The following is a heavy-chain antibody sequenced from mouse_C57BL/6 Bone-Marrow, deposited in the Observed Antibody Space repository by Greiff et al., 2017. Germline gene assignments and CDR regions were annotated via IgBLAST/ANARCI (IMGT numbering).Heavy chain of an antibody. D-gene: IGHD2-4*01. CDR1: GYTFTSSW. Sequence: QVQLQQPGAELVMPGASVKLSCKASGYTFTSSWMHWVKQRPGQGLEWIGEIDPSDSYTNYNQKFKGKSTLTVDKSSSTAYMQLSSLTSEDSAVYYCARGGGLRPDYWGQGTTLTVSS. J-gene: IGHJ2*01. CDR2: IDPSDSYT. CDR3: ARGGGLRPDY. V-gene: IGHV1-69*01.